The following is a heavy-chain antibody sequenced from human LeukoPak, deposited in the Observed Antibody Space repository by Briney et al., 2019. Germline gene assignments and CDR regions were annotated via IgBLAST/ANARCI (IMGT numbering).Heavy chain of an antibody. V-gene: IGHV4-59*01. Sequence: KPSETLSLTCTLSGGSFSSYYWSWIRQPPGKGLEWIGYIYYTGSTNYNPSLKSRVTISVDTSKNQFSLKLSSVTAADTAVYYCATLTGYSSESWFDPWGQGILVTVSS. CDR2: IYYTGST. CDR3: ATLTGYSSESWFDP. D-gene: IGHD3-9*01. CDR1: GGSFSSYY. J-gene: IGHJ5*02.